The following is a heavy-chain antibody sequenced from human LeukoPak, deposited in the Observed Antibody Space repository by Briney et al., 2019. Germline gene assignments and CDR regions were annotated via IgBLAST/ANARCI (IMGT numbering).Heavy chain of an antibody. Sequence: SETLSLTCTVSGGSVSSGSYYWSWIRQPPGKGLEWIGYIYYSGSTNYNPSLKSRFTISVDTSKNQFSLKLISVTAADTAVYYCARASSATKIDNWGQGTLVTVSS. J-gene: IGHJ4*02. CDR1: GGSVSSGSYY. V-gene: IGHV4-61*01. CDR3: ARASSATKIDN. CDR2: IYYSGST. D-gene: IGHD6-25*01.